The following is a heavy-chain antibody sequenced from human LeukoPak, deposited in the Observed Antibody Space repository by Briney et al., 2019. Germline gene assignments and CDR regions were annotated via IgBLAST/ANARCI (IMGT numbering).Heavy chain of an antibody. Sequence: GASVKVSCKASGDIFTGYYMHWVRQAPGQGLEWMGWINPNSGDTNYAQKFQGRVTMTRDTSISTAYMELSRLRSDDTAVYYCARVRYRLAETYIDYWGQGTLVTVSS. V-gene: IGHV1-2*02. CDR1: GDIFTGYY. J-gene: IGHJ4*02. CDR2: INPNSGDT. CDR3: ARVRYRLAETYIDY. D-gene: IGHD3-16*01.